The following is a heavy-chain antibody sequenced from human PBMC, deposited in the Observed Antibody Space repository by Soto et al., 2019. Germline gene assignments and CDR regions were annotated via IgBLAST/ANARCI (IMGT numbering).Heavy chain of an antibody. CDR2: IIPIFGTA. J-gene: IGHJ6*02. D-gene: IGHD6-13*01. CDR1: GGTSSSYA. CDR3: ARAELAGPRYYYYGMDV. V-gene: IGHV1-69*13. Sequence: ASVKVSCKASGGTSSSYAISWVRQAPGQGLEWMGGIIPIFGTANYAQKFQGRVTITADESTSTAYMELSSLRSEDTAVYYCARAELAGPRYYYYGMDVWGQGTTVTVSS.